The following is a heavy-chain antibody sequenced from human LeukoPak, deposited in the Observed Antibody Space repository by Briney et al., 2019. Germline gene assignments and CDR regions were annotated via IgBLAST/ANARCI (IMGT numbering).Heavy chain of an antibody. CDR3: ATRSRGYSYGGFDY. D-gene: IGHD5-18*01. V-gene: IGHV3-20*04. J-gene: IGHJ4*02. CDR1: GFTFDDYG. Sequence: GGSLRLSCAASGFTFDDYGMSWVRQAPGKGLEWVSGINWNGGATGYADSVKGRFTISRDNAKNSLFLQTNSLRAEDTALYYCATRSRGYSYGGFDYWGQGTLVTVSS. CDR2: INWNGGAT.